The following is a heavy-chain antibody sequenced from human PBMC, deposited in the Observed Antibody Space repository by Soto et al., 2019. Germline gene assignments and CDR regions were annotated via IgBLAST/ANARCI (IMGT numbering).Heavy chain of an antibody. V-gene: IGHV4-59*08. D-gene: IGHD3-3*01. J-gene: IGHJ6*03. Sequence: SETLSLTWTVSGGSISSYYGRWIRQPPGKGLEWIGYIYYSGSTNYNPSFKSRVTISVDTSKNQFSLKLSSVTAADTAVYYCARLPDWGNYYDFWSGYSPSSYMDVWGKGTTDPVSS. CDR3: ARLPDWGNYYDFWSGYSPSSYMDV. CDR1: GGSISSYY. CDR2: IYYSGST.